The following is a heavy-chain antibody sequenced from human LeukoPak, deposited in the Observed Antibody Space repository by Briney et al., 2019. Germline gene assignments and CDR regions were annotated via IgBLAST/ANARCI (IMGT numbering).Heavy chain of an antibody. CDR2: IVSDGSNT. D-gene: IGHD3-22*01. V-gene: IGHV3-74*01. Sequence: GGSLRLSCAASGFTFSSYWMNWVRQVPGKGLVWVSRIVSDGSNTNYADSVKGRFTISRDNAKNSLYLQMNSLRAEDTAVYYCARGGYYDSSGYYSPDYWGQGTLVTVSS. CDR1: GFTFSSYW. J-gene: IGHJ4*02. CDR3: ARGGYYDSSGYYSPDY.